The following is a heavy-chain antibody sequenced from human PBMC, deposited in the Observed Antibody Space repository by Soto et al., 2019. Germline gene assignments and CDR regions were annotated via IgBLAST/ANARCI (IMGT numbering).Heavy chain of an antibody. Sequence: EVHLVESGGGLVKPGGSLRLSCAASGFSFSNARMTWVRQAPGKGLEWVGRIKSEADGGTTHYAAPVKGRFTISRDNSKNSLYLQMNSLRAEDTAVYYCAGEIVGATAFDYWGQGTLVTVSS. CDR1: GFSFSNAR. J-gene: IGHJ4*02. D-gene: IGHD1-26*01. V-gene: IGHV3-15*01. CDR3: AGEIVGATAFDY. CDR2: IKSEADGGTT.